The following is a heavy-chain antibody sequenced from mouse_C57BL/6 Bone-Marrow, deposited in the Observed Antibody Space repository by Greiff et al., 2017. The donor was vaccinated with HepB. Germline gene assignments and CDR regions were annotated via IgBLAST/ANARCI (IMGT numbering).Heavy chain of an antibody. CDR3: ARWGMGYRSSKEGYYAMDD. CDR1: GFTFSSYA. CDR2: ISDGGSYT. J-gene: IGHJ4*01. D-gene: IGHD1-1*01. Sequence: EVKLMESGGGLVKPGGSLKLSCAASGFTFSSYAMSWVRQTPEKRLEWVATISDGGSYTYYPDNVKGRFTISRDNAKNNLYLQMSHLKSEDKAMYYCARWGMGYRSSKEGYYAMDDWGQGTSVTVSS. V-gene: IGHV5-4*03.